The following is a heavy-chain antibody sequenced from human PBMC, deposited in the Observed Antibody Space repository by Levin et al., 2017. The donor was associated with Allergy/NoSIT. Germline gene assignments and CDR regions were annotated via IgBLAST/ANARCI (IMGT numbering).Heavy chain of an antibody. CDR2: IYWDDDK. CDR3: AHVYRGVLTVPENWFDP. J-gene: IGHJ5*02. CDR1: GFSLSTSGVG. Sequence: SGPTLVKPTQTLTLTCTFSGFSLSTSGVGVGWIRQPPGKALEWLALIYWDDDKRYSPSLKSRLTITKDTSQNQVVLTMTNMEPVDTATYYCAHVYRGVLTVPENWFDPWGQGTLVTVSS. V-gene: IGHV2-5*02. D-gene: IGHD4-17*01.